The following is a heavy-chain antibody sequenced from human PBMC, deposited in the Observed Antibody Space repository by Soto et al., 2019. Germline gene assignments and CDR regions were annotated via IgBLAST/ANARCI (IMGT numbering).Heavy chain of an antibody. CDR2: ISAYSGET. CDR1: GYPFRSYG. V-gene: IGHV1-18*01. Sequence: QVQLVQSGAEVKKPAASVRVSCKASGYPFRSYGIVWVRQAPGQGLAWMGWISAYSGETRYPEKFQDRLTLTTDTSTNTAYMDLRSQTSDDTAVYFCARGPVAGSDFWGQGTLVTVSS. D-gene: IGHD6-19*01. J-gene: IGHJ4*02. CDR3: ARGPVAGSDF.